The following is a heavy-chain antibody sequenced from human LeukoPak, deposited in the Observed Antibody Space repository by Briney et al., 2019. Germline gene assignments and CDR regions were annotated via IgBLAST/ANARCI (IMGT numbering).Heavy chain of an antibody. CDR1: GGSISSSSYY. V-gene: IGHV4-39*01. CDR2: IYYSGST. J-gene: IGHJ4*02. D-gene: IGHD3-22*01. Sequence: SETLSLTCTVSGGSISSSSYYWGWIRQPPGKGLEWIGSIYYSGSTYYNPSLMSRVTISVDTSKNQFSLKLSSVTAADTAVYYCARLHYYDSSGYSPHFDYWGQGTLVTVSS. CDR3: ARLHYYDSSGYSPHFDY.